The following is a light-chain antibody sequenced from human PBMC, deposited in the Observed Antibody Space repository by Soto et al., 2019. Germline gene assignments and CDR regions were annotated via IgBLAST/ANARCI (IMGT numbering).Light chain of an antibody. Sequence: SALTQPASVSGSPGQSITLSCTGTSSDVGGFNFVSWYQQPPGKAPKLMIYDVSHRPSGVSNRFSGSKSGNTASLTISGLQADDEGDYYCSSYTTSSTIVFGTGTKLTVL. CDR2: DVS. V-gene: IGLV2-14*01. CDR3: SSYTTSSTIV. CDR1: SSDVGGFNF. J-gene: IGLJ1*01.